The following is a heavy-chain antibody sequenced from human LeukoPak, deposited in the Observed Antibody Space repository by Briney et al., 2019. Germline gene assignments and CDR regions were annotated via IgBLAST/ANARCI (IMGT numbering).Heavy chain of an antibody. V-gene: IGHV4-34*01. CDR2: INHSGST. D-gene: IGHD6-13*01. J-gene: IGHJ6*02. Sequence: SETLSLTCAVYGGSFSGYYWSWIRQPPGKGLEWIGEINHSGSTNYNPSLKSRVTISVDTSKNQFSLKLSSLNAADTAVYYCASLSTYSSWYYGMDVWGQGTTVTVS. CDR3: ASLSTYSSWYYGMDV. CDR1: GGSFSGYY.